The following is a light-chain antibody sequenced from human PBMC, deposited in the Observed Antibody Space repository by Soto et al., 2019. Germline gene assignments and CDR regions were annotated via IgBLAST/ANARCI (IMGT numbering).Light chain of an antibody. CDR3: QQYANLPLT. V-gene: IGKV1-33*01. CDR2: DAS. CDR1: DDISNY. Sequence: DIQMTQSPSSLSASVGDRVTITCQASDDISNYLNWYQQKPGKAPKVLIYDASHLESGGPSRFSGGGSGTEFTLTISSLQAEDIATYYCQQYANLPLTFGPGTKVDIK. J-gene: IGKJ3*01.